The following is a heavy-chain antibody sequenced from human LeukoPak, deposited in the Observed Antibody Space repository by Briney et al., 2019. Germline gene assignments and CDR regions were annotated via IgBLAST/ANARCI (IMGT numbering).Heavy chain of an antibody. CDR3: ARDFGLLWFGESYAFDI. D-gene: IGHD3-10*01. CDR2: ISSSSSYI. CDR1: GFTFSSYS. V-gene: IGHV3-21*01. J-gene: IGHJ3*02. Sequence: GGSLRLSCAASGFTFSSYSMNWVRQAPGKGLEWVSSISSSSSYIYYADSVKGRFTISRDNAKNSLYLQMNSLRAEDTAVYYCARDFGLLWFGESYAFDIWGQGTMVTVSS.